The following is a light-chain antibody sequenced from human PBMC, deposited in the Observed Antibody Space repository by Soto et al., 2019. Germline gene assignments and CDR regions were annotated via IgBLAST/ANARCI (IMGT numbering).Light chain of an antibody. J-gene: IGKJ1*01. V-gene: IGKV1-5*01. CDR2: DAS. CDR3: QQYNTHSGT. CDR1: QTVNAW. Sequence: DIQMTQSPSTLSASLGDRVTITCRASQTVNAWLAWYQHKPGKAPKPLIYDASILESRVPARFSGSGSGTEFILTISSLQPDDVGTYYCQQYNTHSGTFGQGTKVEMK.